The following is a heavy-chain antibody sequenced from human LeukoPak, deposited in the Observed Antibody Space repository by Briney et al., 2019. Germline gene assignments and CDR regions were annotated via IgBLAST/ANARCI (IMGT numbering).Heavy chain of an antibody. CDR1: GFTVSSNY. V-gene: IGHV3-66*01. Sequence: GGSLRLSCAASGFTVSSNYMSWVRQAPGKGLEWVSVIYSGGSTYYADSVKGRFTISRDNSKNTLYLQMNSLRAEDTAVYYCARDILRYFDWLKGSYYYYYMDVWGKGTTVTISS. CDR2: IYSGGST. J-gene: IGHJ6*03. CDR3: ARDILRYFDWLKGSYYYYYMDV. D-gene: IGHD3-9*01.